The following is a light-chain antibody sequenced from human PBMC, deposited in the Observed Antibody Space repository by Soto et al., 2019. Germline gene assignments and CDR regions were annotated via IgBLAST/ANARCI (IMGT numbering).Light chain of an antibody. J-gene: IGLJ1*01. CDR2: DVN. CDR3: SSYTSRSPHV. V-gene: IGLV2-14*03. Sequence: QSALTQPASVSGSPGQSIAISCTGTSSDVGGYDYVSWYQQLPGKAPKLMIYDVNNRPSGASNRFSGSKSGNTASLTIAGLHAEDADDYYRSSYTSRSPHVFGTGTKLTVL. CDR1: SSDVGGYDY.